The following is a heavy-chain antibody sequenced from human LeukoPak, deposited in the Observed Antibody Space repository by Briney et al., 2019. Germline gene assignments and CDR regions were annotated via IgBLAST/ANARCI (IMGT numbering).Heavy chain of an antibody. CDR2: ISYDGSKK. Sequence: GGSLRLCCAASGFTFSNYGMHWVRQAPGKGLEWVAVISYDGSKKYDADSVKGRFIISRANSKNTLYLQMNSLRAEDTAVYYCAKERYCSSTSCYENYSYYGMDVWGQGTTVTVSS. V-gene: IGHV3-30*18. CDR1: GFTFSNYG. J-gene: IGHJ6*02. D-gene: IGHD2-2*01. CDR3: AKERYCSSTSCYENYSYYGMDV.